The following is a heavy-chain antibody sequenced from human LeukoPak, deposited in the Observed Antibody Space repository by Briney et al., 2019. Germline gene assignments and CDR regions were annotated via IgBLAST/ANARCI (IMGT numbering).Heavy chain of an antibody. J-gene: IGHJ5*02. V-gene: IGHV4-38-2*02. CDR1: GYSITSGFS. D-gene: IGHD3-16*01. CDR2: ISHSGST. CDR3: AREGAVPGIDP. Sequence: SETLSLTCAVFGYSITSGFSWGWIRQPPGKGLEWIGTISHSGSTDYKSTLESRLTISTDTSKNQFSLRLTSVTAADTAVYYCAREGAVPGIDPWGQGTLVTVSS.